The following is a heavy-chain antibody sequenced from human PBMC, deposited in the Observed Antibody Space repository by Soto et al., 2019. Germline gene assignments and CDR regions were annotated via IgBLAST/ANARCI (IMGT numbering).Heavy chain of an antibody. D-gene: IGHD3-3*01. CDR2: ISGSGGST. V-gene: IGHV3-23*01. J-gene: IGHJ4*02. CDR1: GFTFSSYA. Sequence: EVQLLESGGGLVQPGGSLRLSCAASGFTFSSYAMSWVRQAPGKGLEWVSAISGSGGSTYYADSVKGRFTISRDNSKNTLYLQMHSLRAEDTAVYYCATMMYYDFWSGYSGAYYFDYWGQGTLVTVSS. CDR3: ATMMYYDFWSGYSGAYYFDY.